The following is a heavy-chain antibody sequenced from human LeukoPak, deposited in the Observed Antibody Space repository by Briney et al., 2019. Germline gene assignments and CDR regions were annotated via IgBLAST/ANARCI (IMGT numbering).Heavy chain of an antibody. CDR1: GITFNSYA. Sequence: PGGSLRLSCAASGITFNSYAMSWVRQTPGEGLEWVSSISTSGGSTYYADSVKGRFSISRDNSKNTLYLQMNSLRADDTAVYYCAPNDGGMSSSNWHSLGKWGQGTLVTVSS. D-gene: IGHD6-13*01. CDR3: APNDGGMSSSNWHSLGK. V-gene: IGHV3-23*01. J-gene: IGHJ4*02. CDR2: ISTSGGST.